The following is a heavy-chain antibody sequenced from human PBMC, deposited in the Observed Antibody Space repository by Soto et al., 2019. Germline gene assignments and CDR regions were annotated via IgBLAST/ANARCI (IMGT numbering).Heavy chain of an antibody. CDR2: IYYSGST. CDR1: GGSISSYY. Sequence: ETLSLTCTVSGGSISSYYWSWIRQPPGKGLEWIGYIYYSGSTNYNPSLKSRVTISVDTSKNQFSLKLSSVTAADTAVYYWARQDSRLRSLDYWGQGTLVTVSS. CDR3: ARQDSRLRSLDY. J-gene: IGHJ4*02. V-gene: IGHV4-59*08. D-gene: IGHD5-12*01.